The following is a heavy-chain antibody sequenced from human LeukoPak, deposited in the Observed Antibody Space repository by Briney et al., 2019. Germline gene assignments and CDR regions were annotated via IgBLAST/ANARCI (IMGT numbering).Heavy chain of an antibody. D-gene: IGHD6-19*01. CDR2: ISGSGGST. CDR1: GFTFSNYA. V-gene: IGHV3-23*01. J-gene: IGHJ4*02. CDR3: AKDMQIAVAPFVY. Sequence: GGSLRLSCAASGFTFSNYAMSWARQAPGKGLEWGSAISGSGGSTYHAASVKGRFTISRDNSKNTVYLQMNSLGAEDTAIYYCAKDMQIAVAPFVYWGQGTLVTVSS.